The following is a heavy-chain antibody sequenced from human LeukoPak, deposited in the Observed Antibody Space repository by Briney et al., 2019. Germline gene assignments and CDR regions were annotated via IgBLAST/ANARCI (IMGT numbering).Heavy chain of an antibody. V-gene: IGHV3-23*01. J-gene: IGHJ6*03. CDR2: ISGGGTSA. CDR1: RYTFTNYA. D-gene: IGHD2-8*02. CDR3: AKDLFTWWLSRGDYYYYMDV. Sequence: GGSLRLSCAASRYTFTNYAMSWVRQAPGKGLEWVSGISGGGTSAYYAASVKGRFTITRDNSQDTAFLQMNSLRADDTAVYYCAKDLFTWWLSRGDYYYYMDVWGKGTTVMVSS.